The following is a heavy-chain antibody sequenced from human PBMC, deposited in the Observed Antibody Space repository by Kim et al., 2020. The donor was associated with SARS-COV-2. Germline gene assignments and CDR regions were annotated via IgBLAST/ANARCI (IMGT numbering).Heavy chain of an antibody. Sequence: SETLSLTCTVSGGSISSTTFYWGWIRQPPGEGLEWIGSVYYTGTTFYNPSLRSRVAVSVDTSKNQFSLRLSSVTAADTAVYYCARGYRYCSGGSCPWETYYYYGMGVWGQGTTVTVSS. CDR2: VYYTGTT. J-gene: IGHJ6*02. D-gene: IGHD2-15*01. V-gene: IGHV4-39*07. CDR3: ARGYRYCSGGSCPWETYYYYGMGV. CDR1: GGSISSTTFY.